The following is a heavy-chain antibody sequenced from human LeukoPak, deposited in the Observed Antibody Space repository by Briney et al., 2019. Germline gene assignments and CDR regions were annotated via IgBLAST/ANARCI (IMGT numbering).Heavy chain of an antibody. CDR3: ARGDVYGSGVYNWFDP. J-gene: IGHJ5*02. CDR2: IKQDGSEK. CDR1: GSTFSSYW. V-gene: IGHV3-7*05. D-gene: IGHD2-15*01. Sequence: SGGSLRLSCAASGSTFSSYWMSWVRQAPGKGLEWVANIKQDGSEKYYVDSVKGRFTISRDNAKNSLYLQMNSLGAEDTAVYYCARGDVYGSGVYNWFDPWGQGTLVIVSS.